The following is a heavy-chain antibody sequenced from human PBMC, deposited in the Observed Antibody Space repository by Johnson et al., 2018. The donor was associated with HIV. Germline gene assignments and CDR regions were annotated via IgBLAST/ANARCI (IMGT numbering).Heavy chain of an antibody. J-gene: IGHJ3*02. D-gene: IGHD6-13*01. V-gene: IGHV3-9*01. Sequence: VQLVESGGGVVRPGGSLRLSCATSGFIFDDYAMHWVRQAPGKGLEWVSGISWNSGSIGYAASVKGRFTISRDNAKNSLYLQMNSLRAEDTALYYCAKDKGAAAGYDAFDIWGQGTMVTVSS. CDR1: GFIFDDYA. CDR2: ISWNSGSI. CDR3: AKDKGAAAGYDAFDI.